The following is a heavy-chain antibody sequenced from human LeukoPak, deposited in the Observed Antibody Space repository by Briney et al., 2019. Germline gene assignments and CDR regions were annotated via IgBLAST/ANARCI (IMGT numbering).Heavy chain of an antibody. D-gene: IGHD2-15*01. CDR3: ARVPLKGSGGIRGALDP. Sequence: PGGSLRLSCAASGFTFSSYWMSWVRQAPGKGLEWVANIKQDGSEKYYVDSVKGRFTISRDNSKNTLYLQMNSLRAEDTAVYYCARVPLKGSGGIRGALDPWGQGTLVSVSS. J-gene: IGHJ5*02. CDR2: IKQDGSEK. V-gene: IGHV3-7*01. CDR1: GFTFSSYW.